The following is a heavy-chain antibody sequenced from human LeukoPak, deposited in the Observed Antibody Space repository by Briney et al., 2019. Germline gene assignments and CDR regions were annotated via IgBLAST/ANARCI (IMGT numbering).Heavy chain of an antibody. J-gene: IGHJ6*02. Sequence: SETLSLTCAVSGDAISSSNWWTWVRQPPGKGLEWIGEIYHSGSTNYNPSLKSRVTISVDKSKNQFSLRLFSVIAADTAVYYCVRGNRCGSTSCQFYYYYGMDVWGRGTTVTVSS. D-gene: IGHD2-2*01. CDR2: IYHSGST. CDR1: GDAISSSNW. CDR3: VRGNRCGSTSCQFYYYYGMDV. V-gene: IGHV4-4*02.